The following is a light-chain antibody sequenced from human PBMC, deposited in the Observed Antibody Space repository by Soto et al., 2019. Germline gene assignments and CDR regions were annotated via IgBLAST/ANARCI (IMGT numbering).Light chain of an antibody. Sequence: DIHMTQSPSTLSASVGGRVTISCRASESIGSWVAWYQQKPGKAPKLLIYDASSLESGVPSRFSGSGSGTDFTLTISGLQPDDFATYYCQQYNTYSWTFGQGTKVDVK. CDR3: QQYNTYSWT. J-gene: IGKJ1*01. CDR2: DAS. V-gene: IGKV1-5*01. CDR1: ESIGSW.